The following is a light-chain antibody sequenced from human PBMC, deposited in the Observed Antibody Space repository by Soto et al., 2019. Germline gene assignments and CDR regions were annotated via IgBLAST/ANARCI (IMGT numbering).Light chain of an antibody. CDR3: AAWDDSLNGRV. CDR1: SSNIRSNT. V-gene: IGLV1-44*01. Sequence: QAVVTQPPSASGTPGQRVTISCSGSSSNIRSNTVNWYQQLPGTAPRLLMYRSDQRPSGVPDRFSGSKSGTSASLAISGLQSEDEADYYCAAWDDSLNGRVFGTGTKVTVL. J-gene: IGLJ1*01. CDR2: RSD.